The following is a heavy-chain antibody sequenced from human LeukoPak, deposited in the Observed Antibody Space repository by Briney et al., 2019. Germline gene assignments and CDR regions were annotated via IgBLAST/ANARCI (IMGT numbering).Heavy chain of an antibody. CDR2: ISYDGSNK. CDR3: ARDRDGYNLS. J-gene: IGHJ4*02. Sequence: GGSLRLSCAASGFTFRSYAMHWVRQAPGKGLEWVAVISYDGSNKYYADSVKGRFTISRDNSKNTLYLQMNSLRAEDTAVYYCARDRDGYNLSWGQGTLVTVSS. V-gene: IGHV3-30*04. CDR1: GFTFRSYA. D-gene: IGHD5-24*01.